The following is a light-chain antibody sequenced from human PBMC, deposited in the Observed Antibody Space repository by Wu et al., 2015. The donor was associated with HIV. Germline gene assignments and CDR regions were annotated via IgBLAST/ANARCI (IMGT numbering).Light chain of an antibody. J-gene: IGKJ4*01. V-gene: IGKV3-11*01. CDR3: QQRSDELS. CDR1: QSVASF. Sequence: EVVLTQFPATLSLSPGERATLSCRASQSVASFLAWYQQKPGQAPRLLIYEASNRVNGIPARFSGSGSGTDFHLTINSLEPEDFAIYYCQQRSDELSFGGGTKVKIK. CDR2: EAS.